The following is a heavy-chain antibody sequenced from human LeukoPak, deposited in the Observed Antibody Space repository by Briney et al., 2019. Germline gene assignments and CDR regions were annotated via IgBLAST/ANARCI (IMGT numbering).Heavy chain of an antibody. CDR3: ARDTKSGYGDYGAFDI. D-gene: IGHD4-17*01. J-gene: IGHJ3*02. Sequence: PGGSLRLSCAASGFTFSSYNMNWVRQAPGKGMEWVSSIGSRTSYIYLADSMKGRFVISRDDAKNSLYLQMNSLRAEDTAVYYCARDTKSGYGDYGAFDIWGQGTRVTVSS. V-gene: IGHV3-21*01. CDR1: GFTFSSYN. CDR2: IGSRTSYI.